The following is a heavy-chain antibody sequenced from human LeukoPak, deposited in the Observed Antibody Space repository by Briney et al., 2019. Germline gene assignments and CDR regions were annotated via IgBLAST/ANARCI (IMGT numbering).Heavy chain of an antibody. V-gene: IGHV3-74*01. J-gene: IGHJ4*02. CDR1: GFSVSTNW. D-gene: IGHD1-26*01. Sequence: GGSLRPSCAASGFSVSTNWMHWVRQAPGKGLVWVSRINSDGSNTNYADSVRGRFTISRDNAKNTVYLQMNSLRAEDTAVYYCARGSGNYGDFDYWGQGTLVTVSS. CDR3: ARGSGNYGDFDY. CDR2: INSDGSNT.